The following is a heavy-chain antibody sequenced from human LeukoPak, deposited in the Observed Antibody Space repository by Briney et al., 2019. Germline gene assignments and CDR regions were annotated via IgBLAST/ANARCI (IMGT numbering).Heavy chain of an antibody. V-gene: IGHV1-18*01. D-gene: IGHD3-3*02. CDR2: ISAYNGNT. J-gene: IGHJ4*02. CDR1: GYTFTSYG. CDR3: AREAFLEWLPKYYFDY. Sequence: GASVKVSCKASGYTFTSYGISWVRQAPGQGLEWIGWISAYNGNTNYAQKLQGRVTMTTDTSTSTAYMELRSLRSDDTAVYYCAREAFLEWLPKYYFDYWGQGTLVTVSS.